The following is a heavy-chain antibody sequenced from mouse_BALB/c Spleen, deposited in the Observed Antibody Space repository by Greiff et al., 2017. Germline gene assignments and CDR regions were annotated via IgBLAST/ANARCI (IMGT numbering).Heavy chain of an antibody. V-gene: IGHV2-9*02. CDR1: GFSLTSYG. J-gene: IGHJ4*01. D-gene: IGHD2-1*01. CDR3: ASHYGNYVGYAMDY. CDR2: IWAGGST. Sequence: VQLQESGPGLVAPSQSLSITCTVSGFSLTSYGVHWVRQPPGKGLEWLGVIWAGGSTNYNSALMSRLSISKDNSKSQVFLKMNSLQTDDTAMYYCASHYGNYVGYAMDYWGQGTSVTVSS.